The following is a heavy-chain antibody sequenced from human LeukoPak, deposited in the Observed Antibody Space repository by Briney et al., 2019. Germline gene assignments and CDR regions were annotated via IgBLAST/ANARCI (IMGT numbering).Heavy chain of an antibody. CDR1: GFNFDDYA. CDR2: ISGDGGIT. CDR3: AKPQHYGRGDFDY. J-gene: IGHJ4*02. D-gene: IGHD3-10*01. V-gene: IGHV3-43*02. Sequence: GGSLRLSCAASGFNFDDYAMDWVRQAPGRGLEWVSLISGDGGITYYADFVKGRFTISRDNSKNSLYLQMNSLRTEDTALYYCAKPQHYGRGDFDYWGQGTLVTVSS.